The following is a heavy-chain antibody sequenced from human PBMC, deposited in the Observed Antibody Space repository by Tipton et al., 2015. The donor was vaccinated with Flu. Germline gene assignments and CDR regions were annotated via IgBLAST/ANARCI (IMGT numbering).Heavy chain of an antibody. CDR2: INNTGNT. CDR3: ARDGGERRAYASENDAFYYYVMDV. V-gene: IGHV4-31*11. Sequence: TLSLTCAVSGGSISRAGYYWSWVRQHPDKGLEWIGDINNTGNTNYNPSLKSRVSITLDTSKKQFSLRLHSVTAADTAGYYWARDGGERRAYASENDAFYYYVMDVWGHGTTVTVSS. J-gene: IGHJ6*02. CDR1: GGSISRAGYY. D-gene: IGHD3-10*01.